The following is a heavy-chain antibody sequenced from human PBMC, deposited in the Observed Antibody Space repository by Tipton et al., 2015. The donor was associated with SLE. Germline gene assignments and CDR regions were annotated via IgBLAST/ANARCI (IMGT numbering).Heavy chain of an antibody. CDR1: GFTFSSYS. CDR3: ARVGGMNYGMDV. D-gene: IGHD3-16*01. V-gene: IGHV3-21*01. Sequence: GSLRLSCAASGFTFSSYSMNWVRQAPGKGLEWVSSISSSSSYIYYADSVKGRFTISRDNAKNSLYLQMNSLRAEDTAVYYCARVGGMNYGMDVWGQGTTVTVSS. CDR2: ISSSSSYI. J-gene: IGHJ6*02.